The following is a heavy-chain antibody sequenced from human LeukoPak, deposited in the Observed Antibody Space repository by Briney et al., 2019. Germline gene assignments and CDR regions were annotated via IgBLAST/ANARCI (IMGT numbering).Heavy chain of an antibody. Sequence: KPSETLSLTCTVSGGSFRSSGYYWGWIRQPPGKALAWIGSIYDSGSTYYNPSLKSRVTISVDTSKNQFSLKLSSVTAADTAVYYCARHWYSNYYMDVWGKGTTVAVSS. CDR3: ARHWYSNYYMDV. V-gene: IGHV4-39*01. J-gene: IGHJ6*03. D-gene: IGHD4-11*01. CDR1: GGSFRSSGYY. CDR2: IYDSGST.